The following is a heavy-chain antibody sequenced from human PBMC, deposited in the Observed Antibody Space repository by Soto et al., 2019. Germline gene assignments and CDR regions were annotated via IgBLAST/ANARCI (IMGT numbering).Heavy chain of an antibody. D-gene: IGHD2-2*01. CDR2: IIPISDTT. CDR1: GGTFSSYA. V-gene: IGHV1-69*01. Sequence: QVQLVQSGAEVKKPGSSVKVSCKASGGTFSSYAISWVRQAPGQGLEWMGGIIPISDTTNYAQKFQGRVTITADESTSTAYRKLRSLRSEDTAVYYCARAQGSSTSLEIYYYYCYGMDVWGQGTTVTVSS. CDR3: ARAQGSSTSLEIYYYYCYGMDV. J-gene: IGHJ6*02.